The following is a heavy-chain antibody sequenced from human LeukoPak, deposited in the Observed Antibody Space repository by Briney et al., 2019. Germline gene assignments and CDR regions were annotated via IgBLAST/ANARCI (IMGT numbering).Heavy chain of an antibody. V-gene: IGHV3-23*01. CDR3: AKVMTRTMVRGVPPSAY. CDR2: ISGSGGST. Sequence: GGSLRLSCAASGFTFISYAMSWVRRAPGKGLEWVSAISGSGGSTYYADSVKGRFTISRDNSKNTLYLQMNSLRAEDTAVYYCAKVMTRTMVRGVPPSAYWGQGTLVTVSS. D-gene: IGHD3-10*01. J-gene: IGHJ4*02. CDR1: GFTFISYA.